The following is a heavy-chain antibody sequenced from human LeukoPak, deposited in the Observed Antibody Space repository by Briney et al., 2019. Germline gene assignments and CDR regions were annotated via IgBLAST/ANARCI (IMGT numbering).Heavy chain of an antibody. V-gene: IGHV4-4*07. Sequence: SETLSLTCTVSGGSISSYYWSWIRQPAGKGLEWIGRIYTSGSTKYNPSLKSRVTMSVDTSKNQFSLNLSSVTAADTAVYYCARGSWLTGLDSWGQGTLVTVSS. CDR3: ARGSWLTGLDS. CDR2: IYTSGST. CDR1: GGSISSYY. D-gene: IGHD5-24*01. J-gene: IGHJ4*02.